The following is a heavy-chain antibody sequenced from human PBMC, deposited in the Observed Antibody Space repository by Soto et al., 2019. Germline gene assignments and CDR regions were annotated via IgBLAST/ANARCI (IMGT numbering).Heavy chain of an antibody. V-gene: IGHV5-51*01. Sequence: GESLKISCKASGEIFSDYWLVWVRQIPGKGLEWMGIVYPRDSDTRYSTSFQGQVTISADRSTGTAFLQWRSLKASDTALYYCARPPLPGYSIHFNSWGQGTLVTVLL. CDR3: ARPPLPGYSIHFNS. CDR2: VYPRDSDT. D-gene: IGHD2-15*01. J-gene: IGHJ4*02. CDR1: GEIFSDYW.